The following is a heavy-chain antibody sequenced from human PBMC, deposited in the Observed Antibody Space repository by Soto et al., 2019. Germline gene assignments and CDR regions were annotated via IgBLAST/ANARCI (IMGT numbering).Heavy chain of an antibody. Sequence: EVQLVESGGGLVQPGRSLRLSCAASGFTFDDYAMHWVRQAPGKGLEWVSGISWNSGSIGYADSVKGRFTISRDNAKNSLYLQMNSLRAEDTALYYCAKDHDPSSWDCWFDPWGQGTLVTVSS. CDR2: ISWNSGSI. CDR3: AKDHDPSSWDCWFDP. V-gene: IGHV3-9*01. CDR1: GFTFDDYA. D-gene: IGHD6-13*01. J-gene: IGHJ5*02.